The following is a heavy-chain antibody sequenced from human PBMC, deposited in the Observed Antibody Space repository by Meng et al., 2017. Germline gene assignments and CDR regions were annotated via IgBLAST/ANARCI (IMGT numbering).Heavy chain of an antibody. Sequence: ETLSLTCAASGFTVSSNYMSWVRQAPGKGLEWVSVIYSGGSTYYADSVKGRFTISRHNSKNTLYLQMNSLRAEDTAVYYCASSSKADWGQGTLVTVSS. D-gene: IGHD2-2*01. V-gene: IGHV3-53*01. CDR1: GFTVSSNY. J-gene: IGHJ4*02. CDR3: ASSSKAD. CDR2: IYSGGST.